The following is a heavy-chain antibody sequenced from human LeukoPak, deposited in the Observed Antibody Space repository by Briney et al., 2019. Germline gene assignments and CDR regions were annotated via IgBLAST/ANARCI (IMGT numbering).Heavy chain of an antibody. CDR3: AREGLLTSPNNAFDV. V-gene: IGHV3-33*01. CDR2: MWSNESHK. J-gene: IGHJ3*01. CDR1: GFTFSSYG. Sequence: GTSLRLSCAASGFTFSSYGMHWVRQRPGKGLEWVTVMWSNESHKYYADSVKGRFTVSRGSAKSTLYLQIESLKVEDTAVYYCAREGLLTSPNNAFDVWGQGTMVTVSS. D-gene: IGHD3-16*01.